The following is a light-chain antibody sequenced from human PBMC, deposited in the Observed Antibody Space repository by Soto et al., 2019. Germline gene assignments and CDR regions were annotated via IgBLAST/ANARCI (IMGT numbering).Light chain of an antibody. CDR2: SAS. J-gene: IGKJ1*01. CDR3: QQYNNWPRT. CDR1: QDIGNW. V-gene: IGKV1D-16*01. Sequence: DIQVTQSPPSMAASVGDRVTITCRASQDIGNWMTWYQQKPGKAPKLLIYSASTLVRGVPSRFSGSGSGTEFTLTISGLQPEDFAVYYCQQYNNWPRTFGQGTKVDIK.